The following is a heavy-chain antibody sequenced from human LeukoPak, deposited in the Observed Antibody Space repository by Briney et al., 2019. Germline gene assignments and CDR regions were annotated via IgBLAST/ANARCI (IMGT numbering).Heavy chain of an antibody. Sequence: TSETLSLTCTVSGGSISSSSYYWGWIRQPPGKGLEWIGSIYYSGSTYYNPSLKSRVTISVDTSKNQFSLKLSSVTAADTAVYYCARPEATDEVPPWYFDLWGRSTLVTVSS. CDR3: ARPEATDEVPPWYFDL. CDR1: GGSISSSSYY. D-gene: IGHD1-26*01. J-gene: IGHJ2*01. V-gene: IGHV4-39*01. CDR2: IYYSGST.